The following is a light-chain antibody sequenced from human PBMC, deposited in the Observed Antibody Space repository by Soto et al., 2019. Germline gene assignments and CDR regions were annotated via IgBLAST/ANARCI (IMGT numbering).Light chain of an antibody. CDR1: ESVSAGY. Sequence: EIVLTQSTGTLSLSSGERATLSCRASESVSAGYLAWYQQKPGQAPRLLIYGASSRATGIPDRFSGSGSGADFALTISRLEPEDFAVYYCHQYGSSPFTFGPGTKVDIK. CDR2: GAS. J-gene: IGKJ3*01. CDR3: HQYGSSPFT. V-gene: IGKV3-20*01.